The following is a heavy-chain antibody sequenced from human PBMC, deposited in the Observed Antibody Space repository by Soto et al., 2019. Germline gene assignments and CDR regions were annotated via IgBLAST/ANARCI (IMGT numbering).Heavy chain of an antibody. Sequence: GGSLRLSCAASGFTFSSYAVSWVRQAPGKGLEWVSAISGSGGSTYYADSVKGRFTISRDNSKNTLYLQMNSLRAEDTAVYYCAKGVVIALDYYYYGMDVWGQGTTVTVSS. V-gene: IGHV3-23*01. J-gene: IGHJ6*02. D-gene: IGHD3-3*01. CDR1: GFTFSSYA. CDR2: ISGSGGST. CDR3: AKGVVIALDYYYYGMDV.